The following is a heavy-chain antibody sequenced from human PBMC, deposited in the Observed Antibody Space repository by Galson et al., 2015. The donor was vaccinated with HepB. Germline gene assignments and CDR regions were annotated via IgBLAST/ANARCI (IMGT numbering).Heavy chain of an antibody. CDR2: TYYRSKWYN. J-gene: IGHJ3*02. Sequence: CAISGDSVSSNSAAWNWIRQSPSRGLEWLGRTYYRSKWYNDYAVSVKSRITINPDTSKNQFSLQLNSVTPEDTAVYYCARDQDYGDYEVPYLAFDIWGQGTMVTVSS. CDR1: GDSVSSNSAA. CDR3: ARDQDYGDYEVPYLAFDI. V-gene: IGHV6-1*01. D-gene: IGHD4-17*01.